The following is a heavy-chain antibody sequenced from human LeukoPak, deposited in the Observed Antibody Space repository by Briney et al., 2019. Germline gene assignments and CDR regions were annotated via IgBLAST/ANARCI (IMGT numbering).Heavy chain of an antibody. CDR3: ARPSDFGDDY. D-gene: IGHD4-17*01. Sequence: SETLSLTCTVSGGSISSYYWSWIRQPPGKGLEWIGYIDYSGSTYYNPSLKSRVTISRDTSKNQFSLKLSSVTAADTAVYYCARPSDFGDDYWGQGSLVTVSS. CDR1: GGSISSYY. V-gene: IGHV4-59*06. CDR2: IDYSGST. J-gene: IGHJ4*02.